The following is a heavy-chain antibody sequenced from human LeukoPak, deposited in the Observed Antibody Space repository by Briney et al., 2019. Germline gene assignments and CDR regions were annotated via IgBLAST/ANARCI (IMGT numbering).Heavy chain of an antibody. Sequence: SETLSLTCAVYGGSFSGYYWSWIRQPPGKGLEWIGEISHSGSTNYNPSLKSRVTISVDTSKNQFSPKLSSVTAADTAVYYCAAQYSGYVRLDYWGQGTLVTVSS. CDR1: GGSFSGYY. CDR2: ISHSGST. V-gene: IGHV4-34*01. CDR3: AAQYSGYVRLDY. D-gene: IGHD5-12*01. J-gene: IGHJ4*02.